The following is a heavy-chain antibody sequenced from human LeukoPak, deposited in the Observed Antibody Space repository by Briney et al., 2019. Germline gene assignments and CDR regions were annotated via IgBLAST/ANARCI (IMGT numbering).Heavy chain of an antibody. CDR1: GFTFSSYS. Sequence: GGCLRLSCAASGFTFSSYSMNWVRQAPGKGLEWVSYISSSSSTIYYADSVKGRFTISRDNAKNSLYLQMNSLRAEDTSVYYCAELGITMIGGVWGKGTTVTISS. V-gene: IGHV3-48*01. D-gene: IGHD3-10*02. CDR3: AELGITMIGGV. CDR2: ISSSSSTI. J-gene: IGHJ6*04.